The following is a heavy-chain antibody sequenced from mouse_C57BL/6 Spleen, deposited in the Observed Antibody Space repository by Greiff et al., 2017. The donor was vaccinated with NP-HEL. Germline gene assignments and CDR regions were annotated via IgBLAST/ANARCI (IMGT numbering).Heavy chain of an antibody. CDR2: IDPSDSYT. D-gene: IGHD1-1*01. CDR3: ARSYYYGSSYSFDY. Sequence: VQLKQPGAELVRPGTSVKLSCKASGYTFTSYWMHWVKQRPGQGLEWIGVIDPSDSYTNYNQKFKGKATLTVDTSSSTAYMQLSSLTSEDSAVYYCARSYYYGSSYSFDYWGQGTTLTVSS. CDR1: GYTFTSYW. J-gene: IGHJ2*01. V-gene: IGHV1-59*01.